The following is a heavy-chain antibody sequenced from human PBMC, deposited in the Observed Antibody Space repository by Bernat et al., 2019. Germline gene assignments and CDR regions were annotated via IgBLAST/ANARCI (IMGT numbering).Heavy chain of an antibody. CDR3: AREGGYAPEVSFDY. CDR1: GFTFSSYG. CDR2: ISYDGSNK. D-gene: IGHD2-2*01. Sequence: QVQLVESGGGVVQPGRSLRLSCAASGFTFSSYGMHWVRQAPGKGLEWVAVISYDGSNKYYADSVKGRFTISRDNSKKTLYLQMNSLRAEDTAVYYCAREGGYAPEVSFDYWGQGTLVTVSS. V-gene: IGHV3-30*03. J-gene: IGHJ4*02.